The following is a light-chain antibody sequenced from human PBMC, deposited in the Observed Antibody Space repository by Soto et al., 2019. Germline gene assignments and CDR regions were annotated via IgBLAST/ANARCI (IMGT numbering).Light chain of an antibody. V-gene: IGLV2-23*01. CDR2: EGN. J-gene: IGLJ2*01. Sequence: QSVLTQPASVSGSPGQSITISCTGTSSDVGNNLVSWYQQHPGKAPKLMIYEGNKRPSGVSNRFSGSKSGNTASLTISGLQAEDEADYYCCSYARSTTLIFGGGTKLTVL. CDR3: CSYARSTTLI. CDR1: SSDVGNNL.